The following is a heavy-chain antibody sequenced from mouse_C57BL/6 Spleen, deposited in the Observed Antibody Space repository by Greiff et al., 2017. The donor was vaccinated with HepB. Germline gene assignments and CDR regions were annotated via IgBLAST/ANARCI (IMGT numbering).Heavy chain of an antibody. V-gene: IGHV1-52*01. CDR1: GYTFTSYW. CDR2: IDPSDSET. D-gene: IGHD2-4*01. Sequence: QVQLQQPGAELVRPGSSVKLSCKASGYTFTSYWMHWVKQRPIQGLEWIGNIDPSDSETHYNQKFKDKATLTVDKSSSTAYMQLSSLTSEDSAVYYWARLADYDPAYWGQGTLVTVSA. J-gene: IGHJ3*01. CDR3: ARLADYDPAY.